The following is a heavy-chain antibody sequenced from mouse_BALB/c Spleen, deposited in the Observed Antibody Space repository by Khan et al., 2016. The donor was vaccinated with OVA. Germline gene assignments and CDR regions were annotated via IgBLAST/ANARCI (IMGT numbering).Heavy chain of an antibody. CDR3: ARSGYGNPFAY. V-gene: IGHV1S81*02. CDR1: GYTFTSYY. D-gene: IGHD2-1*01. J-gene: IGHJ3*01. CDR2: INPSNGGS. Sequence: QVQLKQSGAELVKPGASVKISCKASGYTFTSYYMYWVKQRPGQGLEWIGGINPSNGGSHFNEKFKSKATLTVDKSSSTAYRQFSSLTSEDSAVYYCARSGYGNPFAYWGQGTLVTVSA.